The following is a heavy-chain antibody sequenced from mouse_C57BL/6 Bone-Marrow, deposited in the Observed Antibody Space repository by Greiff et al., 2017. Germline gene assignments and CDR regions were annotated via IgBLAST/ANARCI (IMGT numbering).Heavy chain of an antibody. Sequence: EVQLVESGGGLVQPKGSLKLSCAASGFSFNTYAMNWVRQAPGKGLEWVARIRSKSNNYATYYADSVKDRFTISRDDSESMLYLQMNNLKTEDTAMYYCVSLYGNYYYAMDYWGQGTSVTVSS. D-gene: IGHD2-1*01. V-gene: IGHV10-1*01. CDR3: VSLYGNYYYAMDY. J-gene: IGHJ4*01. CDR2: IRSKSNNYAT. CDR1: GFSFNTYA.